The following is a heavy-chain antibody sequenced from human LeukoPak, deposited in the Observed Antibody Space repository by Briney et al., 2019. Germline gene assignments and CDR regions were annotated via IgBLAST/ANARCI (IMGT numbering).Heavy chain of an antibody. Sequence: PGGSLRLSCAASGFTFSTYWMSWVRQAPGKGLEWVGRIKSKIDGGTIDYGAPVKGRFTISRDDSRNTLYLQMNSLKTEDTAVYYCTTRRQDGCWGQGTLVTVS. CDR3: TTRRQDGC. J-gene: IGHJ4*02. V-gene: IGHV3-15*01. CDR2: IKSKIDGGTI. D-gene: IGHD6-25*01. CDR1: GFTFSTYW.